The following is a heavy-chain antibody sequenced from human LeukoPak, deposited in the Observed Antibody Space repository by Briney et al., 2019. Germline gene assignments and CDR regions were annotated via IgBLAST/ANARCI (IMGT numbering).Heavy chain of an antibody. CDR2: ISDNSGTT. CDR3: ASFERTSAGSYNWFAP. Sequence: SGGSLRLSCAASGFTFSTYAMSWVRQAPGKRLEWVSGISDNSGTTYYADSVRGRFTISRDNSKNTLYLRMNSLRVEDTAVYYCASFERTSAGSYNWFAPWGQGTLVTVSS. CDR1: GFTFSTYA. J-gene: IGHJ5*02. D-gene: IGHD3-10*01. V-gene: IGHV3-23*01.